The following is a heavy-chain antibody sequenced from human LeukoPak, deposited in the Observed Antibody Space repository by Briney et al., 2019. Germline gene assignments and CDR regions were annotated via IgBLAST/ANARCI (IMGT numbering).Heavy chain of an antibody. CDR3: ARAGDDFWSGYYVNWFDP. CDR1: GFTFSSYS. Sequence: GGSLRLSCAASGFTFSSYSMNSVPQAPGKGLGWVSSISSSRSYIYYADSVKGRFTISRDNAKNSLYLQMNSLRAEDTAVYYCARAGDDFWSGYYVNWFDPWGQGTLVTVSS. CDR2: ISSSRSYI. V-gene: IGHV3-21*01. D-gene: IGHD3-3*01. J-gene: IGHJ5*02.